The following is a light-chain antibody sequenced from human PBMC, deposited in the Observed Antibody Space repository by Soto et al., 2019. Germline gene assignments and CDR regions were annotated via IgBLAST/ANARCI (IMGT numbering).Light chain of an antibody. CDR1: SSDVGGYNY. Sequence: QSALTQPASVSGSPGQSITIFCTRTSSDVGGYNYVSWYQQHPGSAPKLMIYDVSSRPSGVSNRFSGSKSGNTASLTISGLQAEDEADYYCSSYTSSFKLAVFGSGTKLTVL. V-gene: IGLV2-14*03. J-gene: IGLJ1*01. CDR3: SSYTSSFKLAV. CDR2: DVS.